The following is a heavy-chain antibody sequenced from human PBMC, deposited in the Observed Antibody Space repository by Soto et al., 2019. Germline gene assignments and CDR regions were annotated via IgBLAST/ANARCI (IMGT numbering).Heavy chain of an antibody. Sequence: NPSETLSLTCTVSGGSISSSSYYWGWIRQPPGKGLEWIGSIYYSGSTYYNPSLKSRVTISVDTSKNQFSLKLSSVTAADTAVYYCARHCSSTSCYLGIDYWGQGTLVTVSS. J-gene: IGHJ4*02. D-gene: IGHD2-2*01. V-gene: IGHV4-39*01. CDR1: GGSISSSSYY. CDR2: IYYSGST. CDR3: ARHCSSTSCYLGIDY.